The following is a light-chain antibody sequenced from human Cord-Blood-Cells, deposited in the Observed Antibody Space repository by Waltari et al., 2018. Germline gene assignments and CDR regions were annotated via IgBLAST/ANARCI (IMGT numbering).Light chain of an antibody. CDR2: AAS. CDR1: QSISSY. Sequence: DIQMTQSPSSLSASVGDRVTITCRASQSISSYLNWYQQKPGKAPKLLIYAASILQSWVPSRFSGSGSGIDFTLTISSLRPEDVATDYCQQSYSTPFTFGPGTKVDIK. J-gene: IGKJ3*01. V-gene: IGKV1-39*01. CDR3: QQSYSTPFT.